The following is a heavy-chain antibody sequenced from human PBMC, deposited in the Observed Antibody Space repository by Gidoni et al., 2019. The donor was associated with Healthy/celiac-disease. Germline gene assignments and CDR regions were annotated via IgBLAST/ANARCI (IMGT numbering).Heavy chain of an antibody. Sequence: QVQLQESGPGLVKPSQTLSLTCTVSGGSISSGDYYWSWIRQPPGKGLEWIGYIYYSGSTYYNPSLKSRVTISVDTSKNQFSLKLSSVTAADTAVYYCARGSYNYYDSSGYYYFDYWGQGTLVTVSS. CDR1: GGSISSGDYY. CDR2: IYYSGST. V-gene: IGHV4-30-4*01. J-gene: IGHJ4*02. CDR3: ARGSYNYYDSSGYYYFDY. D-gene: IGHD3-22*01.